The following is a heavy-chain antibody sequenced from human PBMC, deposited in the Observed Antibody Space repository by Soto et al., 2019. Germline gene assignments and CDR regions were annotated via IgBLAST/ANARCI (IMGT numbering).Heavy chain of an antibody. D-gene: IGHD1-26*01. V-gene: IGHV3-66*01. CDR3: ARDPGDRNGMSV. CDR2: IYSGGGR. CDR1: GFTVSDYY. Sequence: EVQVVESGGDLVQPGGSLRLSCAASGFTVSDYYMNWVRQAPGKGLEWVSVIYSGGGRYYADSVKGRFTISRDNSKNMVYLQMNSLRAEDTAVYYCARDPGDRNGMSVWGQGTTVTVSS. J-gene: IGHJ6*02.